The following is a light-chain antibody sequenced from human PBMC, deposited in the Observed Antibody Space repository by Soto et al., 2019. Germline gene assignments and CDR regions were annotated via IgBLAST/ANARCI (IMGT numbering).Light chain of an antibody. CDR1: QSVLYSSNNKNY. J-gene: IGKJ4*01. CDR3: QQYFTTPPT. Sequence: DIVMTQSPDSLAVSLGERATINCKSSQSVLYSSNNKNYFAWYQQKPGQPPKLLIYWASTRESRVPDRFSGSGSGTDFTLTISSLQAEDVAVYFCQQYFTTPPTFGGGNKVEIK. CDR2: WAS. V-gene: IGKV4-1*01.